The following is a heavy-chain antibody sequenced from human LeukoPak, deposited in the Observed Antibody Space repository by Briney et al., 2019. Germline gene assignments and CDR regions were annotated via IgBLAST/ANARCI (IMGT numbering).Heavy chain of an antibody. CDR3: AKDATEVPGTVYMDV. D-gene: IGHD6-13*01. V-gene: IGHV3-48*01. CDR2: ISSSSSTI. Sequence: GGSLRLSCAASGFTFSSYSMNWVREAPGKGLEWVSYISSSSSTIYYADSVKGRFTISRDNAKNSLYLQMNSLRAEDTALYYCAKDATEVPGTVYMDVWGKGTTVTISS. J-gene: IGHJ6*03. CDR1: GFTFSSYS.